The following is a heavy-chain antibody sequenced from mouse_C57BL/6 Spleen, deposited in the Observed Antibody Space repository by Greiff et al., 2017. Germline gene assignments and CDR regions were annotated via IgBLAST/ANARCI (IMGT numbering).Heavy chain of an antibody. CDR3: ARGLDSSGSWFAY. V-gene: IGHV1-50*01. CDR2: IDPSDSYT. Sequence: QVQLQQPGAELVKPGASVKLSCKASGYTFTSYWMQWVKQRPGQGLEWIGEIDPSDSYTNYNQKFKGKATLTVDTSSSTAYMQLSSLTSEDSAVYYCARGLDSSGSWFAYWGQGTLVTVSA. CDR1: GYTFTSYW. J-gene: IGHJ3*01. D-gene: IGHD3-2*02.